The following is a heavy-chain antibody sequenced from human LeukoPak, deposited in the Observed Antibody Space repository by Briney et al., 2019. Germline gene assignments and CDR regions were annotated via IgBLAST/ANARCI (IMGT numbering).Heavy chain of an antibody. V-gene: IGHV4-59*05. CDR2: IYYSGST. D-gene: IGHD5-18*01. CDR3: ARLDPYSYDTYYFDY. CDR1: GFTFSSYSMN. J-gene: IGHJ4*02. Sequence: GSLRLSCAASGFTFSSYSMNWVRQAPGKGLEWIGSIYYSGSTYYNPSLKSRVTISVDTSKNQFSLKLSSVTAADTAVYYCARLDPYSYDTYYFDYWGQGTLVTVSS.